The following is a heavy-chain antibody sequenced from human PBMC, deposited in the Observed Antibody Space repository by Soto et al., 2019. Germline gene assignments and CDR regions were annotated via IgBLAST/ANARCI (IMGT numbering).Heavy chain of an antibody. D-gene: IGHD3-10*02. CDR3: AIVRVADSSLDH. J-gene: IGHJ4*02. CDR1: GVIFSNYG. CDR2: ISYDGSDI. Sequence: PLRHSCEVAGVIFSNYGMHWVRQAPGKGLEWVAFISYDGSDILYADSVKGRFTISRDNSKSTLFLHMNRPTAEDTAIYFCAIVRVADSSLDHWGQGTLVP. V-gene: IGHV3-30*03.